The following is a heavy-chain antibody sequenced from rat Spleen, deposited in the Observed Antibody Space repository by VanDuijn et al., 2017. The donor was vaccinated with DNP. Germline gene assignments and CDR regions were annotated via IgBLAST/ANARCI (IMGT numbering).Heavy chain of an antibody. J-gene: IGHJ2*01. D-gene: IGHD1-12*01. CDR2: ISPSAGST. CDR3: STLNFYASLAEYFDH. Sequence: EVQLVESGGDLVQPGRSLKLSCVASGFTFSNYDMAWVRQAPTKGLEWVASISPSAGSTHYRDSVMGRFTISRDNAKNTLYLQMNSLRSEDTATYYCSTLNFYASLAEYFDHWGQGVMVTVSS. V-gene: IGHV5S13*01. CDR1: GFTFSNYD.